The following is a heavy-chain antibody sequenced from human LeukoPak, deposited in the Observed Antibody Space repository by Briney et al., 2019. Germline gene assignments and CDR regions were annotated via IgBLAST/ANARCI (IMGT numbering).Heavy chain of an antibody. J-gene: IGHJ6*02. V-gene: IGHV5-51*01. D-gene: IGHD4-17*01. CDR2: ILPANSDT. CDR1: GYTFSSYW. CDR3: ATQVTTGYYYYGMNV. Sequence: GESLKIPCQGFGYTFSSYWIGWESQMPGKCLEWMGIILPANSDTTYSPSFQGQVTISADKSISTAYLQWSSLKASDTAMYYCATQVTTGYYYYGMNVWGQGTTVTVSS.